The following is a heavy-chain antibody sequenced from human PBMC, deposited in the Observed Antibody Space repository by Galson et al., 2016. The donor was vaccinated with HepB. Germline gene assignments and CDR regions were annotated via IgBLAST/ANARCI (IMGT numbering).Heavy chain of an antibody. V-gene: IGHV3-33*01. D-gene: IGHD1/OR15-1a*01. CDR3: ARERAGWNNFQYY. Sequence: SLRLSCAASGFSFSTYGMHWVRQAPGKGLEWVAVIWYDGSKEYYADSVKGRFTISRDNSKNTLYLQMNSLRGEDTAVYYCARERAGWNNFQYYWGQGTLVIVSS. CDR2: IWYDGSKE. J-gene: IGHJ4*02. CDR1: GFSFSTYG.